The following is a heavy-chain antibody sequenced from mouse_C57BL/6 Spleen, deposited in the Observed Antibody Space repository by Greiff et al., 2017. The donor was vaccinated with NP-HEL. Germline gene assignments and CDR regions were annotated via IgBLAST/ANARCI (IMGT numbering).Heavy chain of an antibody. D-gene: IGHD2-5*01. V-gene: IGHV1-22*01. Sequence: EVQLQQSGPELVKPGASAKMSCKASGYTFTDYNMHWVKQSHGKSLEWIGYINPNNGGTSYNQKFKGKATLTVNKSSSTAYMELRSLTSEDSAVYYCARGYYSNYVGYFDYWGQGTTLTVSS. CDR1: GYTFTDYN. J-gene: IGHJ2*01. CDR2: INPNNGGT. CDR3: ARGYYSNYVGYFDY.